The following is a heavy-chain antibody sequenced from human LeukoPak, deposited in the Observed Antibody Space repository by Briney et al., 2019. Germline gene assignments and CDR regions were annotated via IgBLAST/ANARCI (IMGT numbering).Heavy chain of an antibody. CDR2: FIPIFGPA. V-gene: IGHV1-69*13. J-gene: IGHJ4*02. CDR3: ARAGEVYNSGSYLEY. Sequence: SVKVSCKASGYTFTAYYLHWVRQAPGQGLEWMGGFIPIFGPANYAQKFQGRVTITADESTSTAYMELSSLRSDDTAVYYCARAGEVYNSGSYLEYWGQGTLVTVSS. D-gene: IGHD6-19*01. CDR1: GYTFTAYY.